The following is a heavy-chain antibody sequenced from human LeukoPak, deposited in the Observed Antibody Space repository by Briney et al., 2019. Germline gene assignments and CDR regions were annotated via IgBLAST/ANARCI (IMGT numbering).Heavy chain of an antibody. Sequence: SGGSLRLSCAASGFTFSTYSMSWVRQAPGKGLDWVASINQDGSAEYYVDSVRGRFTISRDNAKNSLYLQVNSPRVDDTAVYYCVRLFGGVTTFDYWGQGTLVTVSS. J-gene: IGHJ4*02. CDR3: VRLFGGVTTFDY. CDR2: INQDGSAE. CDR1: GFTFSTYS. D-gene: IGHD4-17*01. V-gene: IGHV3-7*01.